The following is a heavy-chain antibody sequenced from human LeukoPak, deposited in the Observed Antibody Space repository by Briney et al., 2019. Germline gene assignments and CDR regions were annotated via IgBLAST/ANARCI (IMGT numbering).Heavy chain of an antibody. J-gene: IGHJ4*02. CDR1: GFTFSSYA. CDR2: ISYDGSNK. Sequence: GGSLRLSCAASGFTFSSYAMHWVRQAPGKGLEWVAVISYDGSNKYYADSVKGRFTISRDNSKNTLYLQMNSLRAEDTAVYYCAREGLLRYFDYWGQGTLVTVSS. D-gene: IGHD1-26*01. V-gene: IGHV3-30-3*01. CDR3: AREGLLRYFDY.